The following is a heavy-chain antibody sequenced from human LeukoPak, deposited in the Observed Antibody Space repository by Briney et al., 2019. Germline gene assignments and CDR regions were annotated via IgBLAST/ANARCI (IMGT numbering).Heavy chain of an antibody. D-gene: IGHD3-3*01. CDR2: ISSSSSYI. CDR3: ARDGDFWSGYAHGY. Sequence: GGSLRPSCAASGFTFSSYSMNWVRQAPGKGLEWVSSISSSSSYIYYADSVKGRFTISRDNAKNSLYLQMNSLRAEDTAVYYCARDGDFWSGYAHGYWGQGTLVTVSS. J-gene: IGHJ4*02. V-gene: IGHV3-21*01. CDR1: GFTFSSYS.